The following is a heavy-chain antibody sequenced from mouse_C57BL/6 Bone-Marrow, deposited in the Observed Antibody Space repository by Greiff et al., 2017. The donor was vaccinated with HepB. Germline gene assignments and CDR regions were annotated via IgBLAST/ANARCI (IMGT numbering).Heavy chain of an antibody. CDR2: IRNKANGYTT. CDR3: ARSPLWLRRLYYYAMDY. Sequence: EVQLQESGGGLVQPGGSLSLSCAASGFTFTDYYMSWVRQPPGKALEWLGFIRNKANGYTTEYSASVKGRFTISRDNSQSILYLQMNALRAEDSATYYCARSPLWLRRLYYYAMDYWGQGTSVTVSS. J-gene: IGHJ4*01. D-gene: IGHD2-2*01. V-gene: IGHV7-3*01. CDR1: GFTFTDYY.